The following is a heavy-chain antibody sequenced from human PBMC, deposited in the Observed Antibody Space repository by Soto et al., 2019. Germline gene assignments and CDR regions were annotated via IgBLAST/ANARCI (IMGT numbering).Heavy chain of an antibody. J-gene: IGHJ3*02. CDR3: ARLLFYFDSSGYGFDI. CDR2: IYPVDSDT. V-gene: IGHV5-51*01. D-gene: IGHD3-22*01. CDR1: GYRFSSYW. Sequence: PGESLKISCKGSGYRFSSYWIGWVRQMPGKGLEWMGIIYPVDSDTRYSPSFQGQVTISADKSISTAYLQWSSVKASDTAMYYCARLLFYFDSSGYGFDIWGPGTMVTV.